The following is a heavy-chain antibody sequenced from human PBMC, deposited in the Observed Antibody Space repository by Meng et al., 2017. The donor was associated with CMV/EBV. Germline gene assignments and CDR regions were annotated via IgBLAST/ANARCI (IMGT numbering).Heavy chain of an antibody. V-gene: IGHV3-21*01. CDR3: ARDGLECSSTSCDYYYYGMDV. CDR2: ISSSSSYI. D-gene: IGHD2-2*01. Sequence: GESLKISCAASGFTFSSYSMNWVRQAPGKGLEWVSSISSSSSYIYYADSVKGRFTISRDNAKNSLYLQTNSLRAEDTAVYYCARDGLECSSTSCDYYYYGMDVWGQGTTVTVSS. CDR1: GFTFSSYS. J-gene: IGHJ6*02.